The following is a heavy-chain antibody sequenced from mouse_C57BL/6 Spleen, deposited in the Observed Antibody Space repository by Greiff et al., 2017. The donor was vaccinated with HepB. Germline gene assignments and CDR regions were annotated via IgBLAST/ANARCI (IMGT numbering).Heavy chain of an antibody. CDR3: ARKGDLLRHSYWYFDV. Sequence: VQLQQPGAELVKPGASVKLSCKASGYTFTSYWMQWVKQRPGQGLEWIGEIDPSDSYTNYNQKFKGKATLTVDTSSSTAYMQLSSLTSEDSAVYYWARKGDLLRHSYWYFDVWATGTTVTVSS. CDR1: GYTFTSYW. CDR2: IDPSDSYT. D-gene: IGHD1-2*01. V-gene: IGHV1-50*01. J-gene: IGHJ1*03.